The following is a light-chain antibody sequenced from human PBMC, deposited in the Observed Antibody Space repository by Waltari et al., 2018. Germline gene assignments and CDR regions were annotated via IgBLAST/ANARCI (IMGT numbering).Light chain of an antibody. V-gene: IGKV5-2*01. CDR3: LQHDTFPFT. Sequence: ETTLTQSPAFMSATPADKVNISCNAIQDIDDDINWSKQKPGEAPMFIIQEGTNIVAGISPRFSVSGYGTDFTLTIDNIDSEDAAYYFCLQHDTFPFTFGPGTRVDIK. CDR1: QDIDDD. CDR2: EGT. J-gene: IGKJ3*01.